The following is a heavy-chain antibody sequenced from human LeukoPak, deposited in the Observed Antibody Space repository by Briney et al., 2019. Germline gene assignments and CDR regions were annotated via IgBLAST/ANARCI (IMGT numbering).Heavy chain of an antibody. Sequence: GGSLRLSCAASGFTFTTYAMHWVRQAPGRGLEYVSAISTDGGGTYYANSVKGRFTISRDNSKNTLHLQMGSLRVEDMAVYYCARYSSGSCYDYWGQGTLVTVSS. J-gene: IGHJ4*02. D-gene: IGHD6-13*01. CDR3: ARYSSGSCYDY. CDR1: GFTFTTYA. CDR2: ISTDGGGT. V-gene: IGHV3-64*01.